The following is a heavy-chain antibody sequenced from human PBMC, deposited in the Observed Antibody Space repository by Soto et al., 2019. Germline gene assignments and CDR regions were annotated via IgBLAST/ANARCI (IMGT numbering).Heavy chain of an antibody. Sequence: EVQLLESGGGLVQPGGSLRLSCAASGFTFSSYAMSWVRQAPGKRLEWVSAISGSGGSTYYADSVKGRFTISRDNSKNTLYLQMNSLRAEDTAVYYCAKTMGGRDAFNIWGQGTMVTVSS. CDR1: GFTFSSYA. CDR3: AKTMGGRDAFNI. J-gene: IGHJ3*02. V-gene: IGHV3-23*01. D-gene: IGHD1-26*01. CDR2: ISGSGGST.